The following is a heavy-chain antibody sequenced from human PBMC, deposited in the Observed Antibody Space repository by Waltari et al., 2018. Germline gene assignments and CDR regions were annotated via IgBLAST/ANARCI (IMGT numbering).Heavy chain of an antibody. V-gene: IGHV4-61*09. CDR3: ASSSPGWLSSYYYYGMDV. Sequence: QVQLQESGPGLVKPSQTLSLTCTVSGGSISSGSYYWSWIRQPAGKGLEWIGYIYTSGSTNYNPSLKSRVTISVDTSKNQFSLKLSSVTAADTAVYYCASSSPGWLSSYYYYGMDVWGQGTTVIVSS. CDR2: IYTSGST. D-gene: IGHD3-22*01. J-gene: IGHJ6*02. CDR1: GGSISSGSYY.